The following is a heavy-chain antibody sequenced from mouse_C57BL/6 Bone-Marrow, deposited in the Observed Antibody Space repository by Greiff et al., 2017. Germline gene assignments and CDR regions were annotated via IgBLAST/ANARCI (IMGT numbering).Heavy chain of an antibody. CDR1: GYTFTSYW. CDR3: ALLITTVVTPYAMDY. D-gene: IGHD1-1*01. J-gene: IGHJ4*01. V-gene: IGHV1-50*01. CDR2: IDPSDSYT. Sequence: QVQLQQPGAELVKPGASVKLSCKASGYTFTSYWMQWVKQRPGQGLEWIGEIDPSDSYTNYNQKFKGKATLTVDTSSSTAYMQLSSLTSEDSAVYYGALLITTVVTPYAMDYWGQGTSVTVSS.